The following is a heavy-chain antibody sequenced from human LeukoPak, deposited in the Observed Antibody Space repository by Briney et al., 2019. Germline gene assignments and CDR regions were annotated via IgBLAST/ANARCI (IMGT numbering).Heavy chain of an antibody. V-gene: IGHV1-2*02. CDR1: GHTFTGYY. J-gene: IGHJ4*02. Sequence: ASVKVSCNASGHTFTGYYMHWVRQAPGQGLEWMGRISPNSGGTNYAQKFQGRVTMTRDTSISTAYMELSSLRFDDTAVYYCARGVGATAFDYWGQGTLVTVSS. D-gene: IGHD1-26*01. CDR3: ARGVGATAFDY. CDR2: ISPNSGGT.